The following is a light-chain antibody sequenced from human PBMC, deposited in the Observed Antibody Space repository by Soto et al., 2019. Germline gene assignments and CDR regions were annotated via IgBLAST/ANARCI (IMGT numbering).Light chain of an antibody. V-gene: IGLV1-44*01. J-gene: IGLJ2*01. CDR3: AAWDDSLNCVV. CDR2: STN. CDR1: SSNIGCNN. Sequence: QSVLTQPPSASGTPGHRVTISCSGSSSNIGCNNVTRYQHHPGTGRKLLIYSTNQRPSGVHDRFSGSKSGASAFLAISELQSEDEGEYSCAAWDDSLNCVVFGVGTKLTVL.